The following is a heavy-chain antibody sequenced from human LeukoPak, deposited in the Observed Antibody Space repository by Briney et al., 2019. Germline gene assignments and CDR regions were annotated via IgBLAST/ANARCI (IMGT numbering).Heavy chain of an antibody. CDR3: VRGTPTPGMDY. CDR1: GYPFSAHF. CDR2: IDTTTGNP. J-gene: IGHJ4*02. D-gene: IGHD3-10*01. Sequence: ASVKVSCTASGYPFSAHFLNWVRQAPGQGLEWMGNIDTTTGNPRYAQGFTGRFVFSLDTSVSTAYLQITSIKADDTAAYYCVRGTPTPGMDYWGQGTQVTVSS. V-gene: IGHV7-4-1*02.